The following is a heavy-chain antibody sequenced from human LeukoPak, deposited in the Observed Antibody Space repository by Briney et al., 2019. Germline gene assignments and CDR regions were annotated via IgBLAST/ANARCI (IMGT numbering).Heavy chain of an antibody. CDR3: AKANYDILTGSFHFDY. V-gene: IGHV3-9*01. Sequence: GGSLRLSCAASGFTFDDYAMHWVRQAPGKGLEWVSGISWNSGSIGYADSVKGRFTISRDNAKNSLYLQMNSLRAEDTALYYCAKANYDILTGSFHFDYWGQGTLVTVSS. J-gene: IGHJ4*02. CDR1: GFTFDDYA. CDR2: ISWNSGSI. D-gene: IGHD3-9*01.